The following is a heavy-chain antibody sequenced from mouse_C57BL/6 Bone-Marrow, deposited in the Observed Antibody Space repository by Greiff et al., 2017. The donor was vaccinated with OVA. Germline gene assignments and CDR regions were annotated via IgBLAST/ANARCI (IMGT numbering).Heavy chain of an antibody. V-gene: IGHV1-9*01. Sequence: QVQLQQSGAELMKPGASVKLSCKATGYTFTGYWIEWVKQRPGHGLEWIGEILPGRGSTNYNEKFKGKATFTADTSSNTAYMQLSSLTTEDSAIYYCAREGNYDVRPWFAYWGQGTLVTVSA. CDR1: GYTFTGYW. D-gene: IGHD1-1*01. CDR3: AREGNYDVRPWFAY. J-gene: IGHJ3*01. CDR2: ILPGRGST.